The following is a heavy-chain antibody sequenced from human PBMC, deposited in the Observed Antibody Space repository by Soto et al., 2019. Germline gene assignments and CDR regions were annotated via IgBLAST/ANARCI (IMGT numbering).Heavy chain of an antibody. D-gene: IGHD1-26*01. CDR1: GGTFSSYA. CDR2: IIPIFGTA. V-gene: IGHV1-69*12. CDR3: ARRPQYSGSYPYGMDV. Sequence: QVQLVQSGAEVKKPGSSVKVSCKASGGTFSSYAISWVRQAPGQGLEWMGGIIPIFGTANYAQKFQGRVTIAAAESTSAANMELSSLRSEDTAVYYCARRPQYSGSYPYGMDVWGQGTTVTVSS. J-gene: IGHJ6*02.